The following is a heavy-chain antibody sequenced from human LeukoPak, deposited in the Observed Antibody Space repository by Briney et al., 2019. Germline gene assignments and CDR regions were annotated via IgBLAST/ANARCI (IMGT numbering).Heavy chain of an antibody. J-gene: IGHJ5*02. CDR1: GGSISSYY. Sequence: PSETLSLTCTVSGGSISSYYWSWIRQPPGKGLEWIGYIYYSGSNNYNPSLKSRVTISVDTSKNQFSLKLSSVTAADTAVYYCARGAHCSGTSCYFGPWGQGTLVTVSS. D-gene: IGHD2-2*01. CDR2: IYYSGSN. V-gene: IGHV4-59*01. CDR3: ARGAHCSGTSCYFGP.